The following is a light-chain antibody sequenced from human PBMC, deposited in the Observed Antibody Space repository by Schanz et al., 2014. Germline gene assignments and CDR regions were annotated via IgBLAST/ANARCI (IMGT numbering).Light chain of an antibody. J-gene: IGKJ2*01. CDR3: QHET. CDR2: DAS. CDR1: QSISSW. V-gene: IGKV1-5*01. Sequence: DIQMTQSPSTLSASVGDRVTITCRASQSISSWLAWYQQRPGKAPKLLIYDASNLEGGVPSRFSGSGSVTEFTLTISGLQPDDFATYYCQHETFGQGTKLEIK.